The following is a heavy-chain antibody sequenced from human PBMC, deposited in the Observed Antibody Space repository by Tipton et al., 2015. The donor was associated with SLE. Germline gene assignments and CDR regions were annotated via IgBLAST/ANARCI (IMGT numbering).Heavy chain of an antibody. V-gene: IGHV4-39*07. J-gene: IGHJ3*02. CDR2: IYYSGST. CDR1: GGSISSSSYY. D-gene: IGHD3-10*01. CDR3: ARREVQGVNAFDI. Sequence: TLSLTCTVSGGSISSSSYYWGWIRQPPGKGLEWIGSIYYSGSTYYNPSLKSRVTISVDTSKNQFSLKLSSVTAADTAVYYCARREVQGVNAFDIWGQGTMVTVSS.